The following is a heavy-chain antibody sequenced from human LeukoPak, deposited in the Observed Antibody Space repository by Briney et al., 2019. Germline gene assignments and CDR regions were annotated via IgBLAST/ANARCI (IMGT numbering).Heavy chain of an antibody. J-gene: IGHJ4*02. V-gene: IGHV3-23*01. CDR3: AKKKPSLGYFNY. CDR1: GFTFSIST. Sequence: GGSLRLSCAASGFTFSISTINWVRQAPGKGLEWVSAISGSGDGTYYADSVKGRFTISRDNSKNTLYLQVNSLRAEDTAVYYCAKKKPSLGYFNYRGQGTLVTVSS. CDR2: ISGSGDGT. D-gene: IGHD2-15*01.